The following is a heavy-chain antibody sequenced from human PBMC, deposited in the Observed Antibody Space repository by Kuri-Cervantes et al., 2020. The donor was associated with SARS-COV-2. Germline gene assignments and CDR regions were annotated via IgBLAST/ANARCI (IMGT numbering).Heavy chain of an antibody. J-gene: IGHJ3*02. CDR3: ARDQMRPDAFDI. V-gene: IGHV3-23*01. CDR1: GFTFRRYA. CDR2: ISGSGGNI. Sequence: GESLKISCAASGFTFRRYAVSWVRQAPGKGLEWVSAISGSGGNIYYADSIKGRFTISRDNSKNTLYLQMNSLRAEDTAVYYCARDQMRPDAFDIWGQGTMVTVSS. D-gene: IGHD6-25*01.